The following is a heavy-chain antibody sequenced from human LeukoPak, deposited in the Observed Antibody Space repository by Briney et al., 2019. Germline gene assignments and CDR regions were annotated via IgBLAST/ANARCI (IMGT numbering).Heavy chain of an antibody. Sequence: PSETLSLTCTVSGGSISSYYWSWIRQPPGKGLEWIGYIYYSGSTNYNPSLKSRVTISVDTSKNQFSLKLSSVTAADTAVYYCARLNYGSGSYYNWFDPWGQGTLVTVSS. J-gene: IGHJ5*02. CDR3: ARLNYGSGSYYNWFDP. D-gene: IGHD3-10*01. V-gene: IGHV4-59*08. CDR2: IYYSGST. CDR1: GGSISSYY.